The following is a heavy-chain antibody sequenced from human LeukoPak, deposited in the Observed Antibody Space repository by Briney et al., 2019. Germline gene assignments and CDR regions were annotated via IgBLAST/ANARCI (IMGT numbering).Heavy chain of an antibody. CDR2: INHSGST. CDR3: ARGWKSSSSLVEFDY. V-gene: IGHV4-34*01. J-gene: IGHJ4*02. Sequence: PSETLSLTCAVYGGSFSGYYWSWIRQPPGKGLEWIGEINHSGSTNYNPSLKSRVTISVDTSKNQFSLKLSPVTAADTAVYYCARGWKSSSSLVEFDYWGQGTLVTVSS. D-gene: IGHD6-6*01. CDR1: GGSFSGYY.